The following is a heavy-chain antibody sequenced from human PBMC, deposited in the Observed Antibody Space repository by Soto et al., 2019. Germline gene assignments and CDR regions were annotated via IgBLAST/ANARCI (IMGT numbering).Heavy chain of an antibody. V-gene: IGHV3-23*01. Sequence: PGGSLRLSCAASGFTFSSYVMNWVRQAPGKGLQWVSAIRGSGTNILYADSVKGRFTISRDNSRNTVYLQMDSLRAEDTAVYYCTKNRSLEGSGTNEFYSRALGNLLTISS. D-gene: IGHD6-19*01. CDR1: GFTFSSYV. J-gene: IGHJ4*02. CDR3: TKNRSLEGSGTNEFYS. CDR2: IRGSGTNI.